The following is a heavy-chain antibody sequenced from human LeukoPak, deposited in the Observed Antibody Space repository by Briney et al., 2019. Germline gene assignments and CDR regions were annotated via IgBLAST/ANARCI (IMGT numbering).Heavy chain of an antibody. V-gene: IGHV3-74*01. CDR1: GFDFSSNW. CDR3: ARDRQLATDKPYYYYGMDV. D-gene: IGHD1-26*01. CDR2: IKGDGIST. Sequence: GGSLRLSCAASGFDFSSNWMHWVRHAPGQGLVWVSRIKGDGISTNYADSVKGRFTISRDNSKNTLYLQMNSLRAEDTAVYYCARDRQLATDKPYYYYGMDVWGQGTTVTVSS. J-gene: IGHJ6*02.